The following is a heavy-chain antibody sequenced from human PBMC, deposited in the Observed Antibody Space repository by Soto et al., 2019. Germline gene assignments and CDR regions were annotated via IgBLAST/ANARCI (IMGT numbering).Heavy chain of an antibody. CDR2: MNPNSGNT. Sequence: EASVKVSCKASGYTFTSYDINWVRQATGQGLEWMGWMNPNSGNTGYAQKFQGRVTMTRNTSISTAYMELSSLRSEDTAVYYCARPLYDFWSGQDAFDIWGQGTMVTVSS. D-gene: IGHD3-3*01. J-gene: IGHJ3*02. CDR3: ARPLYDFWSGQDAFDI. V-gene: IGHV1-8*01. CDR1: GYTFTSYD.